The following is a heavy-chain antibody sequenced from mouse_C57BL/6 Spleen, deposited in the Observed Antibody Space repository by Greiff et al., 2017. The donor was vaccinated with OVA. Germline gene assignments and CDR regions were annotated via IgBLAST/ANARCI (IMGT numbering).Heavy chain of an antibody. J-gene: IGHJ1*03. CDR2: INPNYGTT. Sequence: EVQLQQSGPELVKPGASVKISCKASGYSFTDYNLNWVKQSNGKSLEWIGVINPNYGTTSYNQKFKGKATLTVDQSSSTAYMQLNSLTSEDSAVYYCARSITTVVYWYFDVWGTGTTVTVSS. V-gene: IGHV1-39*01. CDR3: ARSITTVVYWYFDV. D-gene: IGHD1-1*01. CDR1: GYSFTDYN.